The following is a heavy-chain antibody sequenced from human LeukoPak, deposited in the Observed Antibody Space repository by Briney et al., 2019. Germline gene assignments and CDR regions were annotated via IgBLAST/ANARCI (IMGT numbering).Heavy chain of an antibody. J-gene: IGHJ4*02. Sequence: SETLSLTCAVYGGSFSGYYWSWIRQPPGKGLEWIGEINHSGSTNYNLSLKSRVTISVDTSKNQFSLKLSSVTAADTAVYYCARVLTPSGYDSSGYPKTGDYWGQGTLVTVSS. CDR1: GGSFSGYY. D-gene: IGHD3-22*01. V-gene: IGHV4-34*01. CDR2: INHSGST. CDR3: ARVLTPSGYDSSGYPKTGDY.